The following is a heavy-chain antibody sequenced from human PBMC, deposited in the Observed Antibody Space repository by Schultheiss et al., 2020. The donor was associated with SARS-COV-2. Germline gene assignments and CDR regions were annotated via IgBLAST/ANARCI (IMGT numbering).Heavy chain of an antibody. V-gene: IGHV3-23*01. CDR2: ISGSGGST. CDR3: ARGGNWNYGDAFDI. J-gene: IGHJ3*02. D-gene: IGHD1-7*01. Sequence: GGSLRLSCAASGFTFSSYWMHWVRQAPGKGLVWVSAISGSGGSTYYADSVKGRFTISRDNSKNTLYLQMNSLRAEDTAVYYCARGGNWNYGDAFDIWGQGTMVTVSS. CDR1: GFTFSSYW.